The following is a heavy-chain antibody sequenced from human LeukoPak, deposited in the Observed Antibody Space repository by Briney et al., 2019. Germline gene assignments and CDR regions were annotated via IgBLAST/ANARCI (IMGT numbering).Heavy chain of an antibody. CDR3: ARASITMVRGEYNYYMDV. Sequence: SETLSLTCTVSGGSISSSSYYWGWIRQPPGKGLEWIGSVYYSGSTYYNPSLKSRVTISVDTSKNQFSLKLSSVTAADTAVYYCARASITMVRGEYNYYMDVWGKGTTVTVSS. D-gene: IGHD3-10*01. CDR1: GGSISSSSYY. CDR2: VYYSGST. V-gene: IGHV4-39*07. J-gene: IGHJ6*03.